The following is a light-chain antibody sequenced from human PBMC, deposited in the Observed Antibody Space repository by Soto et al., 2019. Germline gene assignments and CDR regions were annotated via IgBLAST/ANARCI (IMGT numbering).Light chain of an antibody. J-gene: IGKJ2*01. CDR1: QSFNSNY. Sequence: EIVLTQSPGTLSLSPGDRATLSCRASQSFNSNYLAWYQQNPGQAPRLLIYGASSRAAGIPDRFGGSGSGTDFTLTISRLEPEDFAVNYCQQYDNSPLYTFGQGTKLEIK. V-gene: IGKV3-20*01. CDR3: QQYDNSPLYT. CDR2: GAS.